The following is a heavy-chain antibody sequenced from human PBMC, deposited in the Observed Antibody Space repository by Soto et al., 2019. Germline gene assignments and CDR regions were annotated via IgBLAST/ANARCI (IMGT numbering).Heavy chain of an antibody. CDR2: ITAYNGNT. J-gene: IGHJ4*02. V-gene: IGHV1-18*01. D-gene: IGHD3-16*02. Sequence: ASVKVSCKASDYSFSKYDIIWVRQAPGQGLEWMGWITAYNGNTNYAQKLQGRVTMTTDTSTSTAYMELRSLRSDDTAVYYCARLFDGGSLALDYSGQGTVVNDSS. CDR1: DYSFSKYD. CDR3: ARLFDGGSLALDY.